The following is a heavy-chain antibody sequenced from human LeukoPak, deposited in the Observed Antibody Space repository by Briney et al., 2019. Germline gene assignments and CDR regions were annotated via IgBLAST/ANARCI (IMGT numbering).Heavy chain of an antibody. D-gene: IGHD5-18*01. CDR2: INTDGSST. V-gene: IGHV3-74*01. CDR1: GFTFSSYW. CDR3: AREAGYSYGY. Sequence: PGGSLRLSCAASGFTFSSYWMHWVRQAPGEGLVWVSRINTDGSSTSYADSVKGRFTISRDSAKNTLYLQMNSLRVEDTAVYYCAREAGYSYGYWGQGTPVTVSA. J-gene: IGHJ4*02.